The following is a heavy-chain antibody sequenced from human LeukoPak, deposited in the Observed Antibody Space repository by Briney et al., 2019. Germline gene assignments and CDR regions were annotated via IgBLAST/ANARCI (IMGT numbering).Heavy chain of an antibody. CDR1: AGSISSYY. Sequence: NPSETLSLTCTVSAGSISSYYWSWIRQPPGKGLEWIGYIYYSGSTNYNPSLKSRVTISVDKSKNQFSLKLSSVTAADTAVYYCASRWELGVTFDYWGQGTLVTVSS. V-gene: IGHV4-59*12. J-gene: IGHJ4*02. CDR3: ASRWELGVTFDY. CDR2: IYYSGST. D-gene: IGHD1-26*01.